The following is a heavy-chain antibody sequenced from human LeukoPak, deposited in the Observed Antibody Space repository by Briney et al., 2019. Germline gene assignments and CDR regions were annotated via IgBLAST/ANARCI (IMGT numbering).Heavy chain of an antibody. Sequence: SETLSLTCTVSGASISNYYWTWIRQPPGKGLEWIGNIYYSGTTYYNPSLKSRVTISVDTSKNHFSLKLSSVTAADTAMYYCARPHSGTVNASTYGVIDYWGQGTLVTVSS. J-gene: IGHJ4*02. CDR1: GASISNYY. CDR3: ARPHSGTVNASTYGVIDY. V-gene: IGHV4-59*12. CDR2: IYYSGTT. D-gene: IGHD2-8*01.